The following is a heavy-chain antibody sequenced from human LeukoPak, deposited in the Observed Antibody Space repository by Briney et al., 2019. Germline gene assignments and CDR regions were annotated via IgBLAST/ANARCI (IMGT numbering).Heavy chain of an antibody. Sequence: PGGSLRLSCAASGFTFSSYGMHWVRQAPGKGLEWVAVIWYDGSNKYYADSVKGRFTISRDNSKNTLYLQMNSLRAEDTAVYYCAKAERMEMATIMAFDIWGQGTMVTVSS. J-gene: IGHJ3*02. CDR3: AKAERMEMATIMAFDI. CDR1: GFTFSSYG. V-gene: IGHV3-33*06. D-gene: IGHD5-12*01. CDR2: IWYDGSNK.